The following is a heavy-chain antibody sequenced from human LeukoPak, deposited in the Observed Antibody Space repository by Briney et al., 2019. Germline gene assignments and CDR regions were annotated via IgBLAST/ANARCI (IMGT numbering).Heavy chain of an antibody. CDR2: IWYDGSNK. V-gene: IGHV3-33*01. CDR1: GFNFYNYG. J-gene: IGHJ6*02. Sequence: PGGSLRLSCAASGFNFYNYGMHWVRQAPGKGLEWVAAIWYDGSNKYFADSVEGRFTISRDNSENTLYLQMNSLRAEDTAVYYCSRDREQLHYYGLDVWGQGTTVTVSS. D-gene: IGHD6-6*01. CDR3: SRDREQLHYYGLDV.